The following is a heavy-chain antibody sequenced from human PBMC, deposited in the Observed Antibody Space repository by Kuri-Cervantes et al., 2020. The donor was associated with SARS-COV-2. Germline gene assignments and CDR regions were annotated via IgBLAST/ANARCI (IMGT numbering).Heavy chain of an antibody. V-gene: IGHV2-70*12. J-gene: IGHJ3*02. D-gene: IGHD4-11*01. Sequence: SGPTLVKPTETLTLTCTFSGFSLSTRGVCVSWIRQPPGKALEWLARIDWDDDKYYSTSLETRLTISRDTSQSQVVLTMTNMDPVDTATYYCARTRTTTDGFDIWGHGTMVTVSS. CDR1: GFSLSTRGVC. CDR2: IDWDDDK. CDR3: ARTRTTTDGFDI.